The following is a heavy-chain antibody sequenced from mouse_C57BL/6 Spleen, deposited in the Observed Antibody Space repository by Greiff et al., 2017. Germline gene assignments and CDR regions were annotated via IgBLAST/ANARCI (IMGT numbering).Heavy chain of an antibody. CDR3: ARQDDYDEGYAMDY. CDR1: GYTFTSYD. J-gene: IGHJ4*01. V-gene: IGHV1-85*01. CDR2: IYPRDGST. Sequence: QVQLKQSGPELVKPGASVKLSCKASGYTFTSYDINWVKQRPGQGLEWIGWIYPRDGSTKYNEKFKGKATLTVDTSSSTAYMELHSLTSEDSAVYFCARQDDYDEGYAMDYWGQGTSVTVSS. D-gene: IGHD2-4*01.